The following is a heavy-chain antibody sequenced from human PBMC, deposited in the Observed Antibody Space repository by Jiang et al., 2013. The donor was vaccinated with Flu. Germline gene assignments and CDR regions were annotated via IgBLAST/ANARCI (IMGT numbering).Heavy chain of an antibody. D-gene: IGHD6-13*01. J-gene: IGHJ3*02. Sequence: QLVESGGGLVQPGGSLRLSCAASGFTFSSYAMSWVRQAPGKGLEWVSAISGSGGSTYYADSVKGRFTISRDNSKNTLYLQMNSLRAEDTAVYYCAKIYSSSWYSSDDAFDIWGQGTMVTVSS. CDR2: ISGSGGST. CDR1: GFTFSSYA. V-gene: IGHV3-23*04. CDR3: AKIYSSSWYSSDDAFDI.